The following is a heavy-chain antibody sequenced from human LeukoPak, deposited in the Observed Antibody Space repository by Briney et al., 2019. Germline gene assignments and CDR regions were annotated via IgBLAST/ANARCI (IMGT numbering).Heavy chain of an antibody. CDR1: GFTFKKYA. CDR3: VKDLYYDNSGYYSGAFDY. CDR2: INSNGGRT. D-gene: IGHD3-22*01. V-gene: IGHV3-64D*06. Sequence: GGSLRLSCSASGFTFKKYAMHWVRQAPGKGLESVSAINSNGGRTYYADSVKGRFTISRDNSKNTLFLQMSSLRVEDTAVYYCVKDLYYDNSGYYSGAFDYWGQGTLVTVSS. J-gene: IGHJ4*02.